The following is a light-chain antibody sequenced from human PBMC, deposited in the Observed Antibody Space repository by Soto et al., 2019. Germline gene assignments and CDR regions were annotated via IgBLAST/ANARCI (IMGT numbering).Light chain of an antibody. CDR1: SSDIGVYNF. CDR2: GLS. Sequence: QSALTQPASVSGSPGQSITLSCTGTSSDIGVYNFVSWYQQHPRKAPKLIIYGLSFRPSGVSNRFSGSKSGNTASLTISGLQAEDEADYYCSSYSSSSTWVFGGGTKLTVL. CDR3: SSYSSSSTWV. J-gene: IGLJ3*02. V-gene: IGLV2-14*01.